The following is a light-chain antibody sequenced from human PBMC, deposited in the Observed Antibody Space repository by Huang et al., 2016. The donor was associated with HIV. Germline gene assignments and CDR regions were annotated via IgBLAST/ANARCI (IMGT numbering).Light chain of an antibody. V-gene: IGKV1-NL1*01. Sequence: ASVGDRVTITCRASQGIGNSLAWYQQKPEKAPRLLLYATSTLESGVPSRFSGSGSGTHYTLTINTLQPEDIASYYCQQYHSLPWTFGQGTKVEIK. CDR2: ATS. CDR3: QQYHSLPWT. J-gene: IGKJ1*01. CDR1: QGIGNS.